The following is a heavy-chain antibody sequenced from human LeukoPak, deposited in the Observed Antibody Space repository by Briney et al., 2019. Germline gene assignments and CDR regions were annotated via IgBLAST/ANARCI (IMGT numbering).Heavy chain of an antibody. V-gene: IGHV3-9*01. J-gene: IGHJ6*02. CDR1: GFTFDDYA. D-gene: IGHD3-10*01. CDR3: AKENQPYYYGSGRDYGMDV. CDR2: ISWNSGSI. Sequence: PGGSLRLSCAASGFTFDDYAMHWVRQAPGKGLEWVSGISWNSGSIGYADSVKGRFTISRDNAKNSLYLQMNSLRAEDTALYYCAKENQPYYYGSGRDYGMDVWGQGTTVTVSS.